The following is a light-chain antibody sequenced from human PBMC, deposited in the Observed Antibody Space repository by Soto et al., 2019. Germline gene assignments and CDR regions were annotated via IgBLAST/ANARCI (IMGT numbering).Light chain of an antibody. CDR2: DVA. CDR1: SSDVGGSNF. V-gene: IGLV2-14*03. CDR3: VSYTSSTTSV. J-gene: IGLJ1*01. Sequence: QSALTQPASVTDSPGQTITISYTGTSSDVGGSNFVSWYQQHPGKPPKLIIYDVANRPSGVSNRFSGSKSGSTASLIISRLQTEDEAYYYCVSYTSSTTSVFGTGTKVTVL.